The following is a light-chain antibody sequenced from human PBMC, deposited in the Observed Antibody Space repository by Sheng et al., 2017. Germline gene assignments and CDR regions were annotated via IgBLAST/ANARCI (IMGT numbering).Light chain of an antibody. J-gene: IGKJ1*01. CDR1: HSFSNY. V-gene: IGKV1-5*03. CDR2: KAS. Sequence: DIQMTQSPSSLSASVGDRVTITCRASHSFSNYLNWYQQKPGKAPKILIYKASILEDGVPSRFSGSGSGTDFTLTISSLQPDDSATYYCQHYSNDWRFGQGDQGWKSN. CDR3: QHYSNDWR.